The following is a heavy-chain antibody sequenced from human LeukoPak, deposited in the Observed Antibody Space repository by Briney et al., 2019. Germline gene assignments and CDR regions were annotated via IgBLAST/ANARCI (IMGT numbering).Heavy chain of an antibody. J-gene: IGHJ4*02. CDR2: IHYTGAT. CDR3: ARGNILTGYCFDF. D-gene: IGHD3-9*01. V-gene: IGHV4-34*01. CDR1: GGSITGYY. Sequence: SETLSLTCAVYGGSITGYYWSWIRQTPGRGLEWVGEIHYTGATSYNPSLKSRATISTDTSKNQFSLRLSSVTVADTAVYYCARGNILTGYCFDFWGQGALVTVSS.